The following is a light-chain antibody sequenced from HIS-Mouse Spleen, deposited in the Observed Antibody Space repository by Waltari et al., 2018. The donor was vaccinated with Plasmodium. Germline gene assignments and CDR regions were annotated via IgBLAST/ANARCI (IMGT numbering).Light chain of an antibody. Sequence: EIVMKQSPATLSVSPGERATLSCRASQSVSSNLAWYQQKPGQAPRLLIYGASTRATGIPARLSGSGSGTEFTLTISSLQSEDFAVYYCQQYNNWPPYTFGQGTKLEIK. CDR1: QSVSSN. CDR2: GAS. V-gene: IGKV3-15*01. CDR3: QQYNNWPPYT. J-gene: IGKJ2*01.